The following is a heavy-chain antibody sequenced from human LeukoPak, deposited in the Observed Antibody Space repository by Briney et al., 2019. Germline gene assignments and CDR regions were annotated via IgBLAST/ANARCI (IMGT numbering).Heavy chain of an antibody. CDR1: GYSFTSYW. J-gene: IGHJ6*03. D-gene: IGHD3-16*02. CDR2: IYPGDSDT. V-gene: IGHV5-51*01. CDR3: ARHDYVWGSYRYLHYYYMDV. Sequence: GESLKISCKGSGYSFTSYWIGWVRQMPGKGLEWMGIIYPGDSDTRYSPSFQGQVTISADESVSTAYLQWSSLKASDTAMYYCARHDYVWGSYRYLHYYYMDVWGKGTTVTVSS.